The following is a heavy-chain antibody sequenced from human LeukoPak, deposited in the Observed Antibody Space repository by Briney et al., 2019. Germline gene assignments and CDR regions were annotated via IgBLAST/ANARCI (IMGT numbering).Heavy chain of an antibody. CDR1: GGTFSSYT. V-gene: IGHV1-69*04. Sequence: SVKVSCKASGGTFSSYTISWVRQAPGQGLEWMGRIIPILGIANYAQKFQGRVTITADKSTSTAYMELSSLRSEDTAVYYCAREEDCSSTSCYQIFDYWGQGTLVTVSS. J-gene: IGHJ4*02. CDR2: IIPILGIA. D-gene: IGHD2-2*01. CDR3: AREEDCSSTSCYQIFDY.